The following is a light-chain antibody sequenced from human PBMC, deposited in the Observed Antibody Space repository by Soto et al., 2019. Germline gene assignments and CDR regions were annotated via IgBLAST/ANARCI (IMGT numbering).Light chain of an antibody. CDR3: QQYKNWPPWT. V-gene: IGKV3-15*01. J-gene: IGKJ1*01. CDR1: QSVSDN. CDR2: GTS. Sequence: EIVMTQSPAALSVSPGERATLSCRASQSVSDNLAWYQQKPGQAPRLLIFGTSTRATDIPARFSGSGSGTEFTLTISSLQSEDFAVYYCQQYKNWPPWTFGQGTKV.